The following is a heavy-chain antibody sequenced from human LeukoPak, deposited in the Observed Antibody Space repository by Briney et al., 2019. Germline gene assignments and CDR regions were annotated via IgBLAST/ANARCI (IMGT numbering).Heavy chain of an antibody. CDR3: AGVTRGIEY. V-gene: IGHV3-64*01. D-gene: IGHD3-10*01. CDR2: ISSNGGST. Sequence: GGSLRLLCAASGFTFSSYGIHWVRQAPGKGLEYVSAISSNGGSTYYANSVKGRFTISRDNSKNTLYLQMGSLRAEDMAVYYCAGVTRGIEYTGHGAPVTVSS. CDR1: GFTFSSYG. J-gene: IGHJ4*03.